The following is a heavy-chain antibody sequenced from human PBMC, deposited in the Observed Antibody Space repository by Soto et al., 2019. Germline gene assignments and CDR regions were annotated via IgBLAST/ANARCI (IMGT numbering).Heavy chain of an antibody. CDR1: GGTFSSYT. Sequence: QVQLVQSGAEVKKPGSSVKVSCKASGGTFSSYTISWVRQAPGQGLEWMGRIIPILGIANYAQKFQGRVTITADTSTSTAYMELSSLRSEDTAVYYCARSTYYYDSSGYAVRYFDLWGRGTLVTVSS. CDR2: IIPILGIA. CDR3: ARSTYYYDSSGYAVRYFDL. D-gene: IGHD3-22*01. J-gene: IGHJ2*01. V-gene: IGHV1-69*02.